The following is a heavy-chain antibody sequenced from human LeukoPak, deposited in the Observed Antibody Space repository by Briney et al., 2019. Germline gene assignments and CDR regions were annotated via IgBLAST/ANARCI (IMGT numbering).Heavy chain of an antibody. Sequence: SQTLSLTCALSGDSVSSNSAAWNWIRQSPSRGLEWLGSAYYRSKWYNNYAVSVKSRITINPDTSKNQFSLQLNSVTPEDTAVYYCARDGFYSSSWSAPWGQGTLVTVSS. CDR2: AYYRSKWYN. CDR3: ARDGFYSSSWSAP. CDR1: GDSVSSNSAA. D-gene: IGHD6-13*01. J-gene: IGHJ5*02. V-gene: IGHV6-1*01.